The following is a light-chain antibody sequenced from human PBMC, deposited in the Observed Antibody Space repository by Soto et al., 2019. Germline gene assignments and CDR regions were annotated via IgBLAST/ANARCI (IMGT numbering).Light chain of an antibody. CDR1: QSLRSGD. V-gene: IGKV3-20*01. CDR2: GAS. Sequence: LAPGESATLSRRASQSLRSGDLACDQQIPGLAPGLLIYGASSRATGIPDGFSGSGSGTDFNLTVNRLAPEDFAVYYCHQYATSPRTFGQGTKVDIK. J-gene: IGKJ1*01. CDR3: HQYATSPRT.